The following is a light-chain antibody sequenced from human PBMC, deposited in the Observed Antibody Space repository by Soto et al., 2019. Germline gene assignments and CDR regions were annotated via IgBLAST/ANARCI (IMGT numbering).Light chain of an antibody. CDR1: QRITTY. V-gene: IGKV1-39*01. CDR3: QQTYSTPYT. CDR2: TSG. Sequence: IQMTQSPSSLSASVGDRVTITCRASQRITTYLNLYQQKPGEAPKLLISTSGTLQRGVPSRFSGSGSGTDFSLTITALRPEDFATYFCQQTYSTPYTFGQGTKLEIK. J-gene: IGKJ2*01.